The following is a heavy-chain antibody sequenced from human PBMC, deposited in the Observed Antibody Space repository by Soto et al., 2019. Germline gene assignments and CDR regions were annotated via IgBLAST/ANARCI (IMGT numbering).Heavy chain of an antibody. D-gene: IGHD3-16*01. Sequence: GGSLRLSCAASGFTFSSYAMHWVRQAPGKGLEWVAVISYDGSNKYYADSVKGRFTISRDNSKNTLYLQMNSLRAEDTAVYYCAREDYDYSGVGYYGMDVWGQGTTVTVSS. CDR3: AREDYDYSGVGYYGMDV. J-gene: IGHJ6*02. CDR1: GFTFSSYA. V-gene: IGHV3-30-3*01. CDR2: ISYDGSNK.